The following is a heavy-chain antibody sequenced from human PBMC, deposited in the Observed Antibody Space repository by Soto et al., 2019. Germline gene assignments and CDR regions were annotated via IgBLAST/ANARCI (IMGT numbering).Heavy chain of an antibody. V-gene: IGHV4-34*01. CDR2: LYHSGST. D-gene: IGHD5-12*01. CDR3: GRHIRLEYIRSRGRAKKNWFAP. Sequence: SETLPLPCAVFDGSFSGYYWSWIRQPPGQGLEWIGELYHSGSTHHNPSLKSRVTKSVDTSKHKLSLKLSSVTAEHTAVFYYGRHIRLEYIRSRGRAKKNWFAPWGQGTLVTVSS. J-gene: IGHJ5*02. CDR1: DGSFSGYY.